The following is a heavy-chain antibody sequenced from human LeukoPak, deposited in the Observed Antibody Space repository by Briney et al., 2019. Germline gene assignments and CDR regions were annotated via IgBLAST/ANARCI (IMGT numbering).Heavy chain of an antibody. CDR2: ISSGSYI. V-gene: IGHV3-21*01. J-gene: IGHJ3*02. Sequence: PGGSLRLSCAASGFTFSSYGMHWVRQAPGKGLEWVSSISSGSYIYYADSVKGRFTISRDNAKNSLYLQMNSLRAEDTAVYYCARISRAGGYNLFDAFDIWGQGTMVTVSS. CDR3: ARISRAGGYNLFDAFDI. D-gene: IGHD5-24*01. CDR1: GFTFSSYG.